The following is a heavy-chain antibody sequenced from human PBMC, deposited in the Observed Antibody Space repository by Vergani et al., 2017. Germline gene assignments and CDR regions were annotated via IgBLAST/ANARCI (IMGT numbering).Heavy chain of an antibody. J-gene: IGHJ6*03. CDR2: IYYSGST. D-gene: IGHD3-22*01. V-gene: IGHV4-59*01. CDR3: ARVLSPQYYDSSGPGNYYYYYMDV. Sequence: QVQLQESGPGLVKPSETLSLTCTVPGGSISSYYWSWIRQPPGKGLEWSGYIYYSGSTNYNPALKSRVTISGDTSKKQFSLKLSSVTAADTAVYYCARVLSPQYYDSSGPGNYYYYYMDVWGKGTTVTVSS. CDR1: GGSISSYY.